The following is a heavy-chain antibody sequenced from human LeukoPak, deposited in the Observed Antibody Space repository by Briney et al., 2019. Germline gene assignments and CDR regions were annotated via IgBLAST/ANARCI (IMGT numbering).Heavy chain of an antibody. CDR2: IGYGGADS. Sequence: PGGSLRLSCTVSGFTLSSYEMTWFRQAPGKGLEWVSSIGYGGADSHYADSVKGRFTISRDNSKNTLYLQMNSLRAEDTAVYYCAKDLKGVDLRSAGAGPDYWGQGTLVTVSS. CDR1: GFTLSSYE. D-gene: IGHD6-19*01. CDR3: AKDLKGVDLRSAGAGPDY. V-gene: IGHV3-23*01. J-gene: IGHJ4*02.